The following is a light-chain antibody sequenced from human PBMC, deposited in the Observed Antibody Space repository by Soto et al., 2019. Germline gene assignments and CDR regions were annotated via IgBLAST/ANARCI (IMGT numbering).Light chain of an antibody. CDR2: SDN. CDR1: SSNIGTNT. Sequence: QSVLTQPPSASGTPGQRVTISCSGSSSNIGTNTVIWYQQLPGAAPRLLIYSDNQRPSGVPDRFSGSKSGTSASLAISGPRSEDEADYYWAAWEVSLVVFGGGTKLTVL. CDR3: AAWEVSLVV. J-gene: IGLJ2*01. V-gene: IGLV1-44*01.